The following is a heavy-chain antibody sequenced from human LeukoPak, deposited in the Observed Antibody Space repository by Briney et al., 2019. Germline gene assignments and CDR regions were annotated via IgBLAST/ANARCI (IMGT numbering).Heavy chain of an antibody. Sequence: GGSLRLSCAASGFTFSSYGMHWVRQAPGKGLEWVAVISYDGSNKYYADSVKGRFTISRDNSKNTLYLQMNSLRAEDTAVYYCAKDATDSRGYYSYFDYWGQGTLVTVSS. CDR1: GFTFSSYG. CDR2: ISYDGSNK. D-gene: IGHD3-22*01. CDR3: AKDATDSRGYYSYFDY. J-gene: IGHJ4*02. V-gene: IGHV3-30*18.